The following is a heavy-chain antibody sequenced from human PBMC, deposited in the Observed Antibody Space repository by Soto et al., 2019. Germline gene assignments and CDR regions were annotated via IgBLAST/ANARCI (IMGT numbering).Heavy chain of an antibody. Sequence: LETLCLTCTVSGGSIGSGDYYWSWIRQPPGKGLEWIGYIYYSGSTYYNPSLKSRVTISVDTSKNQFSLKLSSVTAADTAVYYCAREMALYNWFDPWGQGTLVTVSS. V-gene: IGHV4-30-4*01. CDR2: IYYSGST. CDR1: GGSIGSGDYY. CDR3: AREMALYNWFDP. D-gene: IGHD5-12*01. J-gene: IGHJ5*02.